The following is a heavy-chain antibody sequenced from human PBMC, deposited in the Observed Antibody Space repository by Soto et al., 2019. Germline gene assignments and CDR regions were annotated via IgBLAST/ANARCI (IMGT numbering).Heavy chain of an antibody. CDR1: GGSISSGGYY. V-gene: IGHV4-31*03. CDR3: ARGTYYDSSGYYFLGYSGSYYNDY. D-gene: IGHD3-22*01. J-gene: IGHJ4*02. Sequence: SETLSLTCTVSGGSISSGGYYWSWIRQHPGKGLEWIGYIYYSGSTYYNPSLKSRVTISVDTSKNQFSLKLSSVTAADTAVYYCARGTYYDSSGYYFLGYSGSYYNDYWGQGTLVTVSS. CDR2: IYYSGST.